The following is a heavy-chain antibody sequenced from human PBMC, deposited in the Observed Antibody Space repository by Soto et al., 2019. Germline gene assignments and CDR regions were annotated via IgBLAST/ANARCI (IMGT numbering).Heavy chain of an antibody. D-gene: IGHD1-1*01. J-gene: IGHJ2*01. Sequence: EVQLVESGGGLVQPGRSLRLSCAASGFTFDDYAMHWVRQAPGKGLEWVSGISWNSGSIGYADSVKGRFTISRDNAKNSLYLQMNSLRAEDTALYYCAKEVHYTCDNANCFDLWGRGTLVTVSA. V-gene: IGHV3-9*01. CDR3: AKEVHYTCDNANCFDL. CDR2: ISWNSGSI. CDR1: GFTFDDYA.